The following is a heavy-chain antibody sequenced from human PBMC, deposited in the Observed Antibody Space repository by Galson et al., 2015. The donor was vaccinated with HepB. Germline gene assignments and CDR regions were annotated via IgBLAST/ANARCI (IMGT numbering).Heavy chain of an antibody. D-gene: IGHD4-17*01. CDR1: GFTISNNY. Sequence: SLRLSCAASGFTISNNYMGWVRQAPGKGLEWVSVIYSGGITYYADSVKGRFTISRDSSKNTLYLQMNGLRAEDTAVYYCARSVRGNGDYASAFDIWGQGTMVTVSS. J-gene: IGHJ3*02. CDR3: ARSVRGNGDYASAFDI. V-gene: IGHV3-66*01. CDR2: IYSGGIT.